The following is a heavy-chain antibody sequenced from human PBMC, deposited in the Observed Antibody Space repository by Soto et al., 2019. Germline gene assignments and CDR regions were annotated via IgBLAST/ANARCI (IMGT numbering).Heavy chain of an antibody. J-gene: IGHJ4*02. V-gene: IGHV4-34*01. CDR2: INHSGST. Sequence: SETLSLTCAVYGGSFSGYYWSWIRQPPGKGLEWIGEINHSGSTNYNPSLKSRVTISVDTSKNQFSLKLSSVTAADTAVYYCAAADGDYVNYWGQGTLVTVSS. CDR3: AAADGDYVNY. CDR1: GGSFSGYY. D-gene: IGHD2-15*01.